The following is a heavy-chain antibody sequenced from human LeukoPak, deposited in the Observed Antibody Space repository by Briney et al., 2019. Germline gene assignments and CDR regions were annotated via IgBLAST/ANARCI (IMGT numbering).Heavy chain of an antibody. Sequence: PGGSLTLSWAASGXTFNNYWVSWVRQAPGKGLEWVANIKQDGSEKYYVDSVKGRFTISRDNAEHSLYLQLHSLRAADTAVYYCARDYCSGVTCYSGYWGQGTLVTVSS. D-gene: IGHD2-15*01. J-gene: IGHJ4*02. CDR2: IKQDGSEK. CDR1: GXTFNNYW. CDR3: ARDYCSGVTCYSGY. V-gene: IGHV3-7*05.